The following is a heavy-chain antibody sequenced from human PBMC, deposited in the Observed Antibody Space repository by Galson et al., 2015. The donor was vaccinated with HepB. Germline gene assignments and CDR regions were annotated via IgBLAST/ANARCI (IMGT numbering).Heavy chain of an antibody. J-gene: IGHJ4*02. V-gene: IGHV1-69*13. D-gene: IGHD3-3*01. CDR3: ARGSTTRYDFWRYYFDY. CDR1: GGTFSSYA. CDR2: IIPIFGTA. Sequence: SVKVSCKASGGTFSSYAISWVRQAPGQGLEWMGGIIPIFGTANYAQKFQGRVTITADESTSTAYMELSSLRSEDTAVYYCARGSTTRYDFWRYYFDYWGQGTLVTVSS.